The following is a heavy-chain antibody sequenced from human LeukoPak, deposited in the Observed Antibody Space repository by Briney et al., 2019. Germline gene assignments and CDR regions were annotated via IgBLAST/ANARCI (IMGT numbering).Heavy chain of an antibody. D-gene: IGHD4-17*01. V-gene: IGHV4-31*03. CDR2: IYYSGNT. J-gene: IGHJ4*02. CDR1: GGSISSGGYY. Sequence: SETLSLTCTVSGGSISSGGYYWTWIRQHPGKGLEWIGSIYYSGNTYHNPSLKSRLTISIDTSKNQLSLKLNSVTAADTAVYYCARAPDYGGYEGGTGFDYWGQGTLVTVSS. CDR3: ARAPDYGGYEGGTGFDY.